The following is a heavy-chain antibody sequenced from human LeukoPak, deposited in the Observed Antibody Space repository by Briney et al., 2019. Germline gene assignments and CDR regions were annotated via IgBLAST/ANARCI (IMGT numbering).Heavy chain of an antibody. D-gene: IGHD3-10*01. Sequence: GGSLRLSCAASGFTFSSYGMSWVRQAPGKGLEWVSAISGGSTYYADSVKGRFTISRDNAKNSLYLQMNSLRAEDTAVYYCARGEYGSGSYHIDYWGQGTLVTVSS. CDR3: ARGEYGSGSYHIDY. V-gene: IGHV3-23*01. J-gene: IGHJ4*02. CDR2: ISGGST. CDR1: GFTFSSYG.